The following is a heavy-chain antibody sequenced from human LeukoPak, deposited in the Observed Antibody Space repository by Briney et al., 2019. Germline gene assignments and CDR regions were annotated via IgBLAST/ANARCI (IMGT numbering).Heavy chain of an antibody. CDR1: GFTFSGSA. V-gene: IGHV3-73*01. D-gene: IGHD3-22*01. Sequence: GSLRLSCAASGFTFSGSAMHWVRQASGKGLEWVGRIRSKANSYATAYAASVKGRFTISRDDSKNTAYLQMTSLKTEDTAVYYCTRHGPQYYYDSSGPSLDYWGQGTLVTVSS. CDR2: IRSKANSYAT. CDR3: TRHGPQYYYDSSGPSLDY. J-gene: IGHJ4*02.